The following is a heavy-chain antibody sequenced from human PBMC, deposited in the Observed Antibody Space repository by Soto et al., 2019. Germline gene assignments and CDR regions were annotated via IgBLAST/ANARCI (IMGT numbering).Heavy chain of an antibody. CDR1: GGSMRTYY. D-gene: IGHD3-22*01. Sequence: QVQLQESGPGLVKISETLSLTCNVSGGSMRTYYWSWIRQPPGKGLEWIGFVYYSGSTKFNPSLKSRATISVDTSKNQCSLKLSSVTAADTAVFYCARGEYDSSGYYSFASWGQGTLLAVSS. V-gene: IGHV4-59*01. CDR3: ARGEYDSSGYYSFAS. CDR2: VYYSGST. J-gene: IGHJ4*02.